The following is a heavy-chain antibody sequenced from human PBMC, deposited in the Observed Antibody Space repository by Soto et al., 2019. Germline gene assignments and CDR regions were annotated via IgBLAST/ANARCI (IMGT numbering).Heavy chain of an antibody. J-gene: IGHJ4*02. Sequence: QVQLVESGGGVVQPGRSLRLSCAASGFTFSSYGMHWVRQAPGKGLEWVATISYDGSNKYYADSVKGRFTISRDNSKNTLYVQMNNLRAEDTAVYYCGGGYYFRDYWGQGTLVTVSS. CDR2: ISYDGSNK. CDR3: GGGYYFRDY. D-gene: IGHD3-10*01. CDR1: GFTFSSYG. V-gene: IGHV3-30*03.